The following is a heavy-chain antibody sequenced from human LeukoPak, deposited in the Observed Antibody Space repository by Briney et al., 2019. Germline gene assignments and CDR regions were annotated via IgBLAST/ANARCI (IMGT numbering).Heavy chain of an antibody. J-gene: IGHJ3*02. V-gene: IGHV4-59*01. CDR3: ARDRGYYDSSSYYNPDAFDI. CDR1: GDSISSYY. D-gene: IGHD3-22*01. Sequence: SETLSLTCTVSGDSISSYYWSWIRQPPGKGLEWIGYMYYRGSTNYNPSLKSRVTISTDTSRNQFSLRLTSVTAADTAVYYCARDRGYYDSSSYYNPDAFDIWGQGTMVIVSS. CDR2: MYYRGST.